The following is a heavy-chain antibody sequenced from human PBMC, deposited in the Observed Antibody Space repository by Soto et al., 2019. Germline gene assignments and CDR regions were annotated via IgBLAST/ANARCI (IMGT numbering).Heavy chain of an antibody. D-gene: IGHD5-18*01. CDR3: ARLEYSYSSQYCFDY. CDR2: IYYSGNT. CDR1: GGSISSIPYY. Sequence: PSETLSLTCTVSGGSISSIPYYWSWIRQPPGKGLEWIGNIYYSGNTYYNPSLKSRVTISVDTSKNQFSLKLSSVTAADTAMYFCARLEYSYSSQYCFDYWGPGXLVTVYS. J-gene: IGHJ4*02. V-gene: IGHV4-39*01.